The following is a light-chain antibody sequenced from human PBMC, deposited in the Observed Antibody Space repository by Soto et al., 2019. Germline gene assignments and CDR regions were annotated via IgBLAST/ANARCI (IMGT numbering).Light chain of an antibody. J-gene: IGKJ3*01. CDR2: DAS. Sequence: DIQMTQSPSTLSASVGDRVTITCRASQSISSWLAWYQQKPGKAPKLLIYDASSLESGVPSRFSGSGSGTEFTLTISSLQPDDFATYYCQQYNSYSRTFGPGTKVYIK. V-gene: IGKV1-5*01. CDR3: QQYNSYSRT. CDR1: QSISSW.